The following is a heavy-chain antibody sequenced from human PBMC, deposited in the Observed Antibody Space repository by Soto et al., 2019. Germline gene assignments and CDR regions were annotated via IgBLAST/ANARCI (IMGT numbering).Heavy chain of an antibody. D-gene: IGHD3-22*01. V-gene: IGHV4-39*01. J-gene: IGHJ2*01. CDR3: ARRDYGSSGINWYFDL. CDR1: GGSISSSSYY. Sequence: SETLSLTCTVSGGSISSSSYYWGWIRQPPGKGLEWIGSISYSGSTYYNPSLKSRVTISVDTSMHQFSLKLSSVTAAGTAVYYCARRDYGSSGINWYFDLWGRGTLVTVSS. CDR2: ISYSGST.